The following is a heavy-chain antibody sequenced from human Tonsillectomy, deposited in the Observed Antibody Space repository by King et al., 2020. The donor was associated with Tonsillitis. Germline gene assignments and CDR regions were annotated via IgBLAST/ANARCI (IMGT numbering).Heavy chain of an antibody. D-gene: IGHD4-17*01. CDR3: ARGSYGDSPAFDI. CDR2: IRTYNGNT. Sequence: QLVQSGAEVKKPGASVKVSCKASGYTFISYGISWVRQAPGQGLEWMGWIRTYNGNTNYAQKLQGRVPMTTDTSTSTAYMELKSLRSDDTAVYYCARGSYGDSPAFDIWGQGTMVTVSS. CDR1: GYTFISYG. J-gene: IGHJ3*02. V-gene: IGHV1-18*01.